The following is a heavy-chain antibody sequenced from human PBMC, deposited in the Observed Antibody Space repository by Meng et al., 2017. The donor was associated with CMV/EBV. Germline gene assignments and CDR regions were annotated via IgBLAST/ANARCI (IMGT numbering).Heavy chain of an antibody. CDR3: AREIPQAWAS. V-gene: IGHV3-66*01. J-gene: IGHJ5*02. CDR1: GFSVSSNY. Sequence: VEFGGVLVQPGGFLRLSCTASGFSVSSNYMSWVRQAPGKGLEWISIIYGSGNTYYGDSVKGRFTISRDNFRNTLYLQMNSLRAEDTAVYYCAREIPQAWASWGQGTLVTVSS. D-gene: IGHD2-21*01. CDR2: IYGSGNT.